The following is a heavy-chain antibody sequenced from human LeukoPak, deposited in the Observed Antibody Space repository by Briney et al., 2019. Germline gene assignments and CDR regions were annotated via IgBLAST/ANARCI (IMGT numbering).Heavy chain of an antibody. Sequence: GASVKVSCKASGYTFTGYYMHWVRQAPGQGLEWMGWINPNSGGTNYAQKFQGRVTMTRNASISTAYMELSSLRSEDTAVYYCARGSAYCSGGSCAWGQGTLVTVSS. CDR3: ARGSAYCSGGSCA. CDR2: INPNSGGT. CDR1: GYTFTGYY. J-gene: IGHJ5*02. V-gene: IGHV1-2*02. D-gene: IGHD2-15*01.